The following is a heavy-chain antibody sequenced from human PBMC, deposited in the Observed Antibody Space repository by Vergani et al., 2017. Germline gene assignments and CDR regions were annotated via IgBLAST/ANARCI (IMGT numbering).Heavy chain of an antibody. CDR3: AKKCRLSPLLDYYYMDV. CDR2: ISNSGNTI. V-gene: IGHV3-11*01. D-gene: IGHD5/OR15-5a*01. J-gene: IGHJ6*03. CDR1: GFSFSDHY. Sequence: QVQLVESGGGLVKPGGSLRLSCAASGFSFSDHYMTWIRQAPGKGLEWVSYISNSGNTIEYADSVKGRFSISRDNAKSSLFLQMDSLRAEDTAVYFCAKKCRLSPLLDYYYMDVWGKGTTVTVSS.